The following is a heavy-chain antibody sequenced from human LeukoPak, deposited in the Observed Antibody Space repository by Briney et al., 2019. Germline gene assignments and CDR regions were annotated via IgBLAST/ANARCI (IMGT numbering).Heavy chain of an antibody. CDR2: IYYSGST. CDR3: ARDRISTYYYDSSGSYYYYYYMDV. Sequence: QTSETLSLTCTVSGGSISSYYWSWIRQPPGKGLEWIGYIYYSGSTNYNPSLKSRVTISVDTSKNQFSLKLSSVTAADTAVYYCARDRISTYYYDSSGSYYYYYYMDVWGKGTTVTVSS. V-gene: IGHV4-59*01. J-gene: IGHJ6*03. D-gene: IGHD3-22*01. CDR1: GGSISSYY.